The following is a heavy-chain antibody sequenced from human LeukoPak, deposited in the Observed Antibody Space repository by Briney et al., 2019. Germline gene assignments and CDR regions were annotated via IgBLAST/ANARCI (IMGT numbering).Heavy chain of an antibody. CDR1: GYTFTGYY. V-gene: IGHV1-2*02. D-gene: IGHD3-10*01. Sequence: ASVKVSCKASGYTFTGYYMHWVRQAPGQGLEWMGWINPNSGGTNYAQKVQGRVTMTRDTSISTAYMELSRLRSDDTAVYYCARLWFGELSSNWFDPWGQGTLVTVSS. CDR3: ARLWFGELSSNWFDP. J-gene: IGHJ5*02. CDR2: INPNSGGT.